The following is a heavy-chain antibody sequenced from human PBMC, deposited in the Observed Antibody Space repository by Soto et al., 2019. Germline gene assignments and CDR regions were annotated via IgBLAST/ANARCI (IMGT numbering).Heavy chain of an antibody. J-gene: IGHJ3*02. CDR1: GFSLSNARMG. D-gene: IGHD1-7*01. Sequence: QVTLKESGPVLVKPTETLTLTCTVSGFSLSNARMGVSWIRQPPGKALEWLAHIFSNDEKSYSTSLKSRLTTSKDTSKSQVVLTMTNMDPVDTATYYCALTLEYNWNYRDAFDIWGQGTMVTVSS. CDR2: IFSNDEK. CDR3: ALTLEYNWNYRDAFDI. V-gene: IGHV2-26*01.